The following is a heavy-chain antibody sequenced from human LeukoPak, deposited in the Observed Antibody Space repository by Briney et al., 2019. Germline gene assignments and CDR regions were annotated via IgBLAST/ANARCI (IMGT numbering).Heavy chain of an antibody. V-gene: IGHV4-61*02. CDR1: GGSINSDNYY. CDR3: ARPWSF. Sequence: PSQTLSLTCTVSGGSINSDNYYWNWIRQPAGKGLEWIGRISSSGTTNYNPSLNSRVTISLDTSKNQFSLMLTSVTNADTAVYYCARPWSFWGQGTKVTVSS. CDR2: ISSSGTT. J-gene: IGHJ3*01. D-gene: IGHD3-10*01.